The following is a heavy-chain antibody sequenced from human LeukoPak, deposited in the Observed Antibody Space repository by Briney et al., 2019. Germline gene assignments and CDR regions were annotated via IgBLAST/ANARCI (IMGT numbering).Heavy chain of an antibody. D-gene: IGHD2-21*01. Sequence: GGSLRLSCAASGFTFRSYSMNWVRQAPGKGLEWVSSINSRGNDKYYAESVKGRFTIFRDNAKNSLYLQMNNLRVEDTAVYYCAREGSIVPHQDLDCWGQGSLVTVSS. CDR3: AREGSIVPHQDLDC. V-gene: IGHV3-21*01. CDR2: INSRGNDK. J-gene: IGHJ4*02. CDR1: GFTFRSYS.